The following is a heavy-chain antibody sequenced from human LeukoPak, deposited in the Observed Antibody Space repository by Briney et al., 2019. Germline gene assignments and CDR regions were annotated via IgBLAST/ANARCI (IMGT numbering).Heavy chain of an antibody. V-gene: IGHV3-33*01. CDR2: IWYAGSNK. J-gene: IGHJ4*02. CDR3: ARDKGSESSWTFDY. D-gene: IGHD6-13*01. CDR1: GFTFSSYG. Sequence: GGSLRLSCAASGFTFSSYGMHWVRQAPGKGLEWEAVIWYAGSNKYYADSVKGRFTISRDNSKNTLYLQMNSLRAEDTAVYYCARDKGSESSWTFDYWGQGTLVTVSS.